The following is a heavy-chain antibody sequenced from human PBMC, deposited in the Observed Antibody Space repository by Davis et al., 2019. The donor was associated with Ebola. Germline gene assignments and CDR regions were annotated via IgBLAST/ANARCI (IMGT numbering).Heavy chain of an antibody. Sequence: ASVKVSCKASGYSFTSYDINWVRQATGQGLEWMGWMNPNSGNTGYAQKFQGRVTMTRNTSISTAYMELSSLRSEDTAVYYCARMAAALYYYGMDVWGQGTTVTVSS. V-gene: IGHV1-8*01. CDR3: ARMAAALYYYGMDV. J-gene: IGHJ6*02. D-gene: IGHD6-13*01. CDR1: GYSFTSYD. CDR2: MNPNSGNT.